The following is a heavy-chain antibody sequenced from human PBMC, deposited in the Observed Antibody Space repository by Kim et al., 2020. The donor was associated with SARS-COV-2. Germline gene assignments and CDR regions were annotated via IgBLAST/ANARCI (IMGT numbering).Heavy chain of an antibody. V-gene: IGHV3-11*06. J-gene: IGHJ6*02. CDR3: ARDSDSAAAGPYYYYGMDV. D-gene: IGHD6-13*01. Sequence: KGRFTIARDNAKNSVYLRMNSLRAEDTAVYYCARDSDSAAAGPYYYYGMDVWGQGTTVTVSS.